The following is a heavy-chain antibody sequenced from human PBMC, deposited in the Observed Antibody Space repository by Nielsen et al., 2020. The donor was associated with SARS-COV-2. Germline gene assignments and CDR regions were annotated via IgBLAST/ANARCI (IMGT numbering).Heavy chain of an antibody. V-gene: IGHV3-30*18. J-gene: IGHJ6*03. Sequence: GGSLRLSCAASEFTFNSYGMHWVRQAPGKGLEWVAVISYDGNNKYYAGSVKGRFTISRDNSKNTLYLQMNSLRAEDAAVYYCAKDASSSWDDFYYMDVWGKGTTVTVSS. CDR3: AKDASSSWDDFYYMDV. D-gene: IGHD6-13*01. CDR2: ISYDGNNK. CDR1: EFTFNSYG.